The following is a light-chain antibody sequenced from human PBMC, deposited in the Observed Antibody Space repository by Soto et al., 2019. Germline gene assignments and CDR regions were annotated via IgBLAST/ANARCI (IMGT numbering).Light chain of an antibody. CDR3: CSHAGTYTFV. CDR2: GVS. CDR1: SSDIHIYNY. Sequence: QSALTQPRSVSGSPGQSVTISCTGASSDIHIYNYVSWYQHHPGKAPKLMIYGVSQRPSGVPDRFSGSKSGNTASLTISGLQAEDEADYYCCSHAGTYTFVFGGGTKVTVL. V-gene: IGLV2-11*01. J-gene: IGLJ2*01.